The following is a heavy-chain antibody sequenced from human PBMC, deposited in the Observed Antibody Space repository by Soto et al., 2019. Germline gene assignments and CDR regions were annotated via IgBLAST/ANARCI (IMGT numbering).Heavy chain of an antibody. CDR3: ARVVYSSSWSVDY. J-gene: IGHJ4*02. CDR1: GGSFSGYY. Sequence: QVQLQQWGAGLLKPSETLSLTCAVYGGSFSGYYWSWIRQPPGKGLEWIGEINHSGSTNYNPSLKSRVTISVDTSKNQFSLKLSSVTAADTAVYYCARVVYSSSWSVDYSGQGTLVTVSS. D-gene: IGHD6-13*01. CDR2: INHSGST. V-gene: IGHV4-34*01.